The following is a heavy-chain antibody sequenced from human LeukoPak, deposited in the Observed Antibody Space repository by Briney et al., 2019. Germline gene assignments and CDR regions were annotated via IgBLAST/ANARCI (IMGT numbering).Heavy chain of an antibody. V-gene: IGHV1-69*05. CDR3: AIPPVTDSSGWYPFLC. Sequence: ASVKVSCRASGGTFSSYAISWVRQAPGQGLEWMGGIIPIFGTANYAQKFQGRVTITTDESTSTAYMELSSLRSEDTAVYYCAIPPVTDSSGWYPFLCWGQGTLVTVSS. D-gene: IGHD6-19*01. CDR1: GGTFSSYA. CDR2: IIPIFGTA. J-gene: IGHJ4*02.